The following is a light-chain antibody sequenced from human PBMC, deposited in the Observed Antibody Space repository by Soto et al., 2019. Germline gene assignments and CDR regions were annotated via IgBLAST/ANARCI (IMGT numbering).Light chain of an antibody. V-gene: IGKV1-9*01. CDR1: QDIAIY. J-gene: IGKJ4*01. CDR3: QRLRMYPST. Sequence: IQLTQSPSSLSASVGDRVTITCRASQDIAIYLAWYQQKPGEAPKLLIYAASTLYGGVPSRFSGSGSGTDFALAITSLQAEDLATYYCQRLRMYPSTFGGGTKVEIK. CDR2: AAS.